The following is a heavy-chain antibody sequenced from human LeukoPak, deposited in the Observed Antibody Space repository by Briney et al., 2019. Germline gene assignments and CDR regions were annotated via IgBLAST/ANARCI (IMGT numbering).Heavy chain of an antibody. J-gene: IGHJ4*02. CDR2: IGGSGAHT. V-gene: IGHV3-23*01. D-gene: IGHD2-15*01. Sequence: GGSLRLSCAASGFTFANYAMSWVRQAPGKGLEWVSAIGGSGAHTNYADSVSGRFTISRDNSKSTLSLQMDSLRAEDTAIYYCAKRSCSGGACNLDYCGQGALVTVSS. CDR3: AKRSCSGGACNLDY. CDR1: GFTFANYA.